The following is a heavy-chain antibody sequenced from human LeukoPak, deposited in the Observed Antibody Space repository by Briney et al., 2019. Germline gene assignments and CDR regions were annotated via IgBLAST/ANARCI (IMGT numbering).Heavy chain of an antibody. J-gene: IGHJ5*02. CDR2: ISYSVNT. CDR1: GGSVSSVCSY. CDR3: ANGVDSGPQRGSWFDP. D-gene: IGHD1-26*01. V-gene: IGHV4-31*03. Sequence: SETLSLTCTVSGGSVSSVCSYWNWIRQQPGKGLEWFVYISYSVNTDYPPSRRSRVSIAVDSSTKQVYMKLTSVTAADTAVYYCANGVDSGPQRGSWFDPWGQGTLVTVSS.